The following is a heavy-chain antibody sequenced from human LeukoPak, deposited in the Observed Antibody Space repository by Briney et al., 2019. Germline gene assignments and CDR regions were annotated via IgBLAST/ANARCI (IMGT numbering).Heavy chain of an antibody. J-gene: IGHJ6*02. CDR3: ARDAVVGITIFGVVISSGMDV. D-gene: IGHD3-3*01. Sequence: PGGSLRLSCVASGFTFSSYGMHWVRQAPGKGLEWVAVIWYDGSNKYYADSVKGRFTISRDNSKNTLYLQMNSLRAEDTAVYYCARDAVVGITIFGVVISSGMDVWGQGTTVTVSS. CDR2: IWYDGSNK. CDR1: GFTFSSYG. V-gene: IGHV3-33*01.